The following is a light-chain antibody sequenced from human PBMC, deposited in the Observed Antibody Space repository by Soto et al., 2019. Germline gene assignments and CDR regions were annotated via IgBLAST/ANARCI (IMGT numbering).Light chain of an antibody. CDR1: SSNLAINH. J-gene: IGLJ3*02. V-gene: IGLV1-47*02. Sequence: QSVLTQPPSASGTPGQRVTISCSGGSSNLAINHVYWYQQLPGTAPKLVIFSNNQRPSGVPDRFSGSKSGASATLAIGVLRSGVEADHDRAAWVDRLSCWVLGGGTKLTVL. CDR2: SNN. CDR3: AAWVDRLSCWV.